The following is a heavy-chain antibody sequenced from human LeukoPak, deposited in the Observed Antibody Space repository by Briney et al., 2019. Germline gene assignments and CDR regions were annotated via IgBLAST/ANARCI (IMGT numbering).Heavy chain of an antibody. Sequence: GGSLRLSCAASGFTFSSYAMSWVRQAPGKGLEWVSAISGSGGSMYFAGSVKGRFTISRDKSKNTLHLQMNSLRAEDTAVYYCAREEAIAAGGTFFDYWGQGTLVTVSS. D-gene: IGHD6-13*01. CDR2: ISGSGGSM. V-gene: IGHV3-23*01. CDR1: GFTFSSYA. J-gene: IGHJ4*02. CDR3: AREEAIAAGGTFFDY.